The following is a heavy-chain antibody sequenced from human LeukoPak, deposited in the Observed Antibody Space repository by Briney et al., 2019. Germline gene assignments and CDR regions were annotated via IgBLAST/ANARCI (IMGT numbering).Heavy chain of an antibody. J-gene: IGHJ6*03. CDR2: IYYSGST. CDR3: ARASSSGLYYYYYMDV. D-gene: IGHD3-10*01. CDR1: GGSISSYY. Sequence: SETLSLTCTVSGGSISSYYWSWIRQPPGKGLEWIGYIYYSGSTNYNPSLKSRVTISVDTSKNQFSLKLSSVTAADTAVYYCARASSSGLYYYYYMDVWGKGTTVTVSS. V-gene: IGHV4-59*01.